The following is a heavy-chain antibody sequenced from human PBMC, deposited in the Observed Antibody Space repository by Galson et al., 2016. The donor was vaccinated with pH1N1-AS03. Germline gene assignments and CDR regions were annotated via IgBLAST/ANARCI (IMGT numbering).Heavy chain of an antibody. V-gene: IGHV3-21*01. CDR1: GFALIDYS. Sequence: CAASGFALIDYSMHWVRQAPGKGLEWVSSIDPTSTYIYYADSPTGRFTISRDNAFNSLYLQMNSLRVDDTAVYFCTRSAPRGGHEPFDFWGQGTPVTVSP. D-gene: IGHD5-12*01. CDR3: TRSAPRGGHEPFDF. J-gene: IGHJ4*02. CDR2: IDPTSTYI.